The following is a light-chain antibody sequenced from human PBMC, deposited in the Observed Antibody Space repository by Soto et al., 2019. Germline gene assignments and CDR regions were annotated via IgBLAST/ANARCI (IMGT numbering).Light chain of an antibody. CDR1: QSVSSN. J-gene: IGKJ1*01. Sequence: EIVMTQSPATLSVSPGERATLSCRASQSVSSNLAWYQQKPGQAPRLLIYGASTRATGIPARFSGSGSGTDFTLTISRLEPEDFAVYYCQQYGSSPRTFGRGTKVDIK. CDR3: QQYGSSPRT. V-gene: IGKV3-20*01. CDR2: GAS.